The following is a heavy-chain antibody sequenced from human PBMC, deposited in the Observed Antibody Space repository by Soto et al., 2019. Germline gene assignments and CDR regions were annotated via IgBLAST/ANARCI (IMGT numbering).Heavy chain of an antibody. Sequence: PSETLSLTCTVSGGSISSGGYYWSWIRQHPGKGLEWIGTTYYTGATYYHPSLQSRVIMSIDMAKNQFSLMLTSVTAADTAVYYCARRTRSYSGSPIDYWGQGSQVTVSS. CDR2: TYYTGAT. J-gene: IGHJ4*02. CDR1: GGSISSGGYY. V-gene: IGHV4-39*01. CDR3: ARRTRSYSGSPIDY. D-gene: IGHD1-26*01.